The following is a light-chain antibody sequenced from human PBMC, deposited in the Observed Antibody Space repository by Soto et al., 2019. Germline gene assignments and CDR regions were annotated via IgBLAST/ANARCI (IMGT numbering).Light chain of an antibody. CDR3: QPSYSTPFCT. CDR2: AAS. Sequence: DIQMTQSPSYLSASVGDRVTITCRASQSISSYLNWYQQKPGKAPKLLIYAASSLQSGVPSRFSGSGSGTDFTLTISSLQPEDFATYYCQPSYSTPFCTLGPGTKVDIK. J-gene: IGKJ3*01. V-gene: IGKV1-39*01. CDR1: QSISSY.